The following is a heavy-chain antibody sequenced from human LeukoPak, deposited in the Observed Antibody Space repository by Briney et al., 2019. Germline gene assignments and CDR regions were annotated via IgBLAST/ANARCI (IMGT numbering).Heavy chain of an antibody. D-gene: IGHD3-22*01. CDR2: ISSSSSTI. V-gene: IGHV3-48*01. CDR3: ARLVYYDSSDY. Sequence: GGSLRLSCTASGFTFGDYIVSWFRQAPGKGLEWVSYISSSSSTIYYADSVKGRFTISRDNAKNSLYLQMNSLRAEDTAVYYCARLVYYDSSDYWGQGTLVTVSS. CDR1: GFTFGDYI. J-gene: IGHJ4*02.